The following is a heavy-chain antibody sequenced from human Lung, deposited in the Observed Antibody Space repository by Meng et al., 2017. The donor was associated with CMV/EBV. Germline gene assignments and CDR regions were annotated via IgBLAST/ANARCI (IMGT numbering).Heavy chain of an antibody. J-gene: IGHJ4*02. CDR2: IYHSGGT. CDR1: GGSISNSTW. Sequence: LEWAGPGVVKPSGTLSLTGAVSGGSISNSTWWGWVRQPPGKGLEWIGEIYHSGGTNYNPSLRGRVTISLDKSKNQFSLTLRSVTAADTAVYYCARDPYATGWAGWGQGTLVTVSS. CDR3: ARDPYATGWAG. V-gene: IGHV4-4*02. D-gene: IGHD6-19*01.